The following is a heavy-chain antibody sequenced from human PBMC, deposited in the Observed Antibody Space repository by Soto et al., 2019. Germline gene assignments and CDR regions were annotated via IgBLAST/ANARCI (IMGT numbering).Heavy chain of an antibody. D-gene: IGHD4-17*01. V-gene: IGHV3-15*01. J-gene: IGHJ4*02. CDR1: GFTFSNAW. CDR3: TTAVTTLDFDY. Sequence: EVQLVESGGGLVKPGGSLRLSCAASGFTFSNAWMSWVRRAPGKGLEWVSRIKSKTDGGTTDYAAPVKGRFTISRDDSKNTLYLQMNSLKTEDTAVYYCTTAVTTLDFDYWGQGTLVTVSS. CDR2: IKSKTDGGTT.